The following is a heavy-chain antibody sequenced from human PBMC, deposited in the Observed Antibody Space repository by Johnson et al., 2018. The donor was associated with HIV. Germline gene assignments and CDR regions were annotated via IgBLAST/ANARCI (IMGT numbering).Heavy chain of an antibody. D-gene: IGHD3-10*01. CDR1: GFTFSHYW. V-gene: IGHV3-11*04. J-gene: IGHJ3*02. CDR3: ARESTPWGGEYVNYGLDI. Sequence: QVRLVESGGNLVQPGGSLRLSCAESGFTFSHYWMTWVRQAPGKGLEWVSHISSSGSTKKYADSVRGRLTVSRDNAKKSLYLEMNNLRVDDTAVYYCARESTPWGGEYVNYGLDIWGQGTMVTVSS. CDR2: ISSSGSTK.